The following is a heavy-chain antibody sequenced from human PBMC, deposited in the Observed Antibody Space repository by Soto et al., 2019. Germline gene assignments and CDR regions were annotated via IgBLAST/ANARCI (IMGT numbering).Heavy chain of an antibody. D-gene: IGHD3-3*01. CDR3: TTKASDFWSGYEAPADY. CDR1: GFTFSNAW. V-gene: IGHV3-15*01. Sequence: GGSLRLSCAASGFTFSNAWMSWVRQAPGKGLEWAGRIKSKTDGGTTDYAAPVKGRFTISRDDSKNTLYLQMNSLKTEDTAVYYCTTKASDFWSGYEAPADYWGQGTLVTVSS. CDR2: IKSKTDGGTT. J-gene: IGHJ4*02.